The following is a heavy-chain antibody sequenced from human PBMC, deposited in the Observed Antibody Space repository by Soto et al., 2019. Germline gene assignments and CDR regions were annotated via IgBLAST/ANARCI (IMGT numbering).Heavy chain of an antibody. CDR3: ARDPGGHYCTSTSCLYFFDH. V-gene: IGHV3-23*01. J-gene: IGHJ4*02. CDR1: GFTFSNHA. D-gene: IGHD2-2*01. Sequence: EVQLLESGGALVQPGGSLRLSCAASGFTFSNHAMNWVRQAPGKGLEGVSTISDSGSTYYADSVKGRFTSSRDNSKKPLYRQMNSLRAEDTAVYYCARDPGGHYCTSTSCLYFFDHWGQGTLVIVSS. CDR2: ISDSGST.